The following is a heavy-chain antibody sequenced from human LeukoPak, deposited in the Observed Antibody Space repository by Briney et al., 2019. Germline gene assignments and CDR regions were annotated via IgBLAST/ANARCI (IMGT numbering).Heavy chain of an antibody. D-gene: IGHD1-1*01. CDR2: IYHSGST. J-gene: IGHJ5*02. CDR3: ARGSRTIWFDP. V-gene: IGHV4-38-2*02. CDR1: SYSMQGGYY. Sequence: KPSETLSLTCTVSSYSMQGGYYWGWIRQPPGKGLEWIGSIYHSGSTYYNPSLNSRVTISADTSKNQFSLKLSSVTAADAAVYYCARGSRTIWFDPWGQGTLVTVSS.